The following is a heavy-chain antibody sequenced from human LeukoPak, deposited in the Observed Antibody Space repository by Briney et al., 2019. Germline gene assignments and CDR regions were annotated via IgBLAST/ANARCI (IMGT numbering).Heavy chain of an antibody. CDR3: AREGIYCSSTSCVDY. CDR1: GGSVSSANYY. CDR2: IYTSGST. J-gene: IGHJ4*02. Sequence: SETLSLTCTVSGGSVSSANYYWSWIRQPAGKGLEWIGRIYTSGSTNYNPSLKSRVTISVDTSKNQFPLKLSSVTAADTAVYYCAREGIYCSSTSCVDYWGQGTLVTVSS. D-gene: IGHD2-2*01. V-gene: IGHV4-61*02.